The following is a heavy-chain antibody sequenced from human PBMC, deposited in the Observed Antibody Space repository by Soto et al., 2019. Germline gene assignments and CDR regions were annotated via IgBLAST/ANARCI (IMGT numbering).Heavy chain of an antibody. V-gene: IGHV4-38-2*01. CDR3: ARARWYDDFDV. CDR2: IFHGGNT. J-gene: IGHJ3*01. CDR1: GFFISSGNY. Sequence: SETLSLTCAVSGFFISSGNYWGWLRKPPGKGLEWIGSIFHGGNTYYNPSLKSRVTISVHMSKNQFSLKLNSVTAADTAVYYCARARWYDDFDVWGQGTVVTVSS. D-gene: IGHD2-15*01.